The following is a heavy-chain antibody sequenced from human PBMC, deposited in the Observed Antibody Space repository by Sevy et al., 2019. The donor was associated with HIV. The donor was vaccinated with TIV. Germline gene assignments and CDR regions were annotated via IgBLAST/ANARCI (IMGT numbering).Heavy chain of an antibody. CDR2: ISSSSTYT. CDR3: ARVRYNFGQKYFDY. J-gene: IGHJ4*02. V-gene: IGHV3-11*06. Sequence: GGSLRLSCTASKFTFSDYYMSWIRQAPGKGLEWVSYISSSSTYTNYADSVKGRFTISRDNAKNSLYLQLNSLRAEDTAVDYCARVRYNFGQKYFDYWGQGTLVTVSS. D-gene: IGHD5-18*01. CDR1: KFTFSDYY.